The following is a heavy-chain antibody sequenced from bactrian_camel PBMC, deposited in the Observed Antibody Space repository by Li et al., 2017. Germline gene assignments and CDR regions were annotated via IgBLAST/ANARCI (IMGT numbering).Heavy chain of an antibody. CDR3: AADLPAVVCRWYVVEDFPY. J-gene: IGHJ4*01. CDR2: IDDHGRT. CDR1: GYTYNRNC. D-gene: IGHD6*01. Sequence: VQLVESGGGSVQAGGSLRLSCAASGYTYNRNCMAWFRQAPGKEREAIAFIDDHGRTNYADSVKGRFTISTDRADLTVYLQMNSLNPEDTAMYYCAADLPAVVCRWYVVEDFPYRGQGTQVTVS. V-gene: IGHV3S53*01.